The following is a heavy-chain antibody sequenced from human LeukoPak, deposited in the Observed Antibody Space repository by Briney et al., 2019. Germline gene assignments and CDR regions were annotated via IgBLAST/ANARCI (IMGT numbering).Heavy chain of an antibody. Sequence: GGSLRLSCAASGFTFSSYWMSWVRQAPGKGLEWVANIKQDGSEKYYVDSVKGRFTISRDNAKNSLYLQMNSLRAEDTAVYYCARGLQKMVLLRYFDQPVFDYWGQGTLVTVSS. CDR1: GFTFSSYW. CDR3: ARGLQKMVLLRYFDQPVFDY. V-gene: IGHV3-7*01. D-gene: IGHD3-9*01. CDR2: IKQDGSEK. J-gene: IGHJ4*02.